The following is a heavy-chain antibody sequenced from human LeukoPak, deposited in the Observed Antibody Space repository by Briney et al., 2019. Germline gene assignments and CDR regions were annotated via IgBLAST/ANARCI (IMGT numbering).Heavy chain of an antibody. J-gene: IGHJ4*02. V-gene: IGHV4-59*01. CDR3: ARDNRYCSGGSCYVY. CDR2: IYYSGST. CDR1: GGSISSYY. Sequence: KPSETLSLTCTVSGGSISSYYWSWIRQPPGKGLEWLGYIYYSGSTNYNPSLKSRVTISVDTSKNQFSLKLSSVTAADTAVYYCARDNRYCSGGSCYVYWGQGTLVTVSS. D-gene: IGHD2-15*01.